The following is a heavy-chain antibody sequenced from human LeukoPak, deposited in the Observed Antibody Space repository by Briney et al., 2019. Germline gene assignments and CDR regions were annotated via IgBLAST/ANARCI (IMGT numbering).Heavy chain of an antibody. D-gene: IGHD6-13*01. CDR1: GFPFSNYW. J-gene: IGHJ4*02. V-gene: IGHV3-74*01. CDR3: ARGYYSSSRFDS. CDR2: VNSDGSNT. Sequence: GGSLRLSCAASGFPFSNYWMHWVRQAPGKGLVWVSRVNSDGSNTNYADSVKGRFTISRDNAENTLYMRMNSLRPEDTAVYYCARGYYSSSRFDSWGQGTLVTGSS.